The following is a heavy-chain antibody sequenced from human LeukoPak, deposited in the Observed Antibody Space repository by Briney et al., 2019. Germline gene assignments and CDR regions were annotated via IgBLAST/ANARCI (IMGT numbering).Heavy chain of an antibody. Sequence: PSETLSLTCTVSGGSISSYYRSWIRQPAGKGLEWIGRIYTSGSTNYNPSLKSRVTMSVDTSKNQFSLKLSSVTAADTAVYYCARDFTVTADNWFDPWGQGTLATVSS. CDR1: GGSISSYY. CDR2: IYTSGST. D-gene: IGHD4-17*01. V-gene: IGHV4-4*07. J-gene: IGHJ5*02. CDR3: ARDFTVTADNWFDP.